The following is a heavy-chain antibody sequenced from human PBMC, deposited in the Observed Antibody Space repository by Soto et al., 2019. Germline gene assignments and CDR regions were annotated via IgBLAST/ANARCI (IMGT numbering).Heavy chain of an antibody. CDR2: IYYSGST. D-gene: IGHD5-18*01. Sequence: PSETLSLTCTVSGASIRSGCYYWVCIRQHPGKGLEWIGYIYYSGSTYCNPSLKSRVTISVDTSKNQYSLQQSSLTAAVTAVYYCARDSQLWYSMGPWGQGTLVTVSS. J-gene: IGHJ5*02. CDR3: ARDSQLWYSMGP. CDR1: GASIRSGCYY. V-gene: IGHV4-31*03.